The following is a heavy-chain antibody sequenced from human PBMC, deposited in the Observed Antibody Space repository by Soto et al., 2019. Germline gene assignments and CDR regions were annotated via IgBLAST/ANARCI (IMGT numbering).Heavy chain of an antibody. Sequence: QVQLVQSGTEVKQPGASVKVSCKASGFTFRNYGFTWVRQAPGQGLEWMGWISAYNGNTYYAQNLQDRVTLTTDTATSTAYVYLRSLRLDDTALYYCARTPPPSGYCSSTSCQSWSDLWGEGSLVTVSS. CDR2: ISAYNGNT. CDR3: ARTPPPSGYCSSTSCQSWSDL. CDR1: GFTFRNYG. D-gene: IGHD2-2*01. V-gene: IGHV1-18*01. J-gene: IGHJ5*02.